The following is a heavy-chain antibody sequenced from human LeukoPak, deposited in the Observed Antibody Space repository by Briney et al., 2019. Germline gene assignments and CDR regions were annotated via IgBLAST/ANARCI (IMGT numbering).Heavy chain of an antibody. CDR1: GGTFSSYA. CDR2: IIPIFGTA. V-gene: IGHV1-69*13. D-gene: IGHD3-22*01. J-gene: IGHJ4*02. Sequence: SVKVSCKASGGTFSSYAIGWVRQAPGQGLEWMGGIIPIFGTANYAQKFQGRVTITADESTSTAYMELSSLRSEDTAVYYCARGLNYYDSSGYSTVGLDYWGQGTLVTVSS. CDR3: ARGLNYYDSSGYSTVGLDY.